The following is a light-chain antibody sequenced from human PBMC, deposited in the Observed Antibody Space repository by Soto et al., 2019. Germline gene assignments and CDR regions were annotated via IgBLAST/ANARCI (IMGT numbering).Light chain of an antibody. CDR2: GAS. Sequence: EIVMTQSPATLSVSPGERSTLSCRASQSVSSHLAWYQQKPGQAPRLLIYGASNRATGIPARFSGSGSGTDFTLTIRSLEPEDFAVYYCQQRSNWPPITFGQGTRREIK. J-gene: IGKJ5*01. CDR3: QQRSNWPPIT. V-gene: IGKV3-11*01. CDR1: QSVSSH.